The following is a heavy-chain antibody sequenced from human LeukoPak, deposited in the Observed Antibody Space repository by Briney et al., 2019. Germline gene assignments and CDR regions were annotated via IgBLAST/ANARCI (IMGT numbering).Heavy chain of an antibody. CDR3: AREAHYYDSSGFPPTGAFDI. CDR2: IIPIFGTA. J-gene: IGHJ3*02. CDR1: GGTFSSYA. D-gene: IGHD3-22*01. V-gene: IGHV1-69*06. Sequence: SVKVSCKASGGTFSSYAISWVRQAPGQGLEWMGRIIPIFGTANYAQKFQGRVTITADKSTSTAYMELSSLRSEDTAVYYCAREAHYYDSSGFPPTGAFDIWGQGTMVTVSS.